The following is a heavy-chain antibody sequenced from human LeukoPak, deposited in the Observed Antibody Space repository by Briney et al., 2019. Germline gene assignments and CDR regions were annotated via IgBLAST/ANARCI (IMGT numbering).Heavy chain of an antibody. Sequence: PGGSLRLSCVASGFSFSVYAMSWVRQAPGKGLEWVSSISSSSSYIYYADSVKGRFTISRDNAKNSLYLQMNSLRAEDTAVYYCARKYCGGDCYVSFFWYMDVWGKGTTVTVSS. CDR1: GFSFSVYA. CDR2: ISSSSSYI. D-gene: IGHD2-21*02. J-gene: IGHJ6*03. V-gene: IGHV3-21*01. CDR3: ARKYCGGDCYVSFFWYMDV.